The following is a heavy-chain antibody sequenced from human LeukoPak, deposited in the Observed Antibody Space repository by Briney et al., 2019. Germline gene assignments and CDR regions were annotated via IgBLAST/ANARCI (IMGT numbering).Heavy chain of an antibody. D-gene: IGHD3-16*01. J-gene: IGHJ6*02. Sequence: GGSLRLSCAASGFTFSSYSMNWVRQAPGKGLEWVPSISSSSSYIYYADSVKGRFTISRDNAKNSLYLQMNSLRAEDTAVYYCARDVRDGSFGVYYYYYGMDVWGQGTTVTVSS. CDR2: ISSSSSYI. CDR1: GFTFSSYS. CDR3: ARDVRDGSFGVYYYYYGMDV. V-gene: IGHV3-21*01.